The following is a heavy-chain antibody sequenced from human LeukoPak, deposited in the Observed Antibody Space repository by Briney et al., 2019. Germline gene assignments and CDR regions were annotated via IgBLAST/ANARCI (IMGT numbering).Heavy chain of an antibody. J-gene: IGHJ4*02. CDR1: GYTFSSHD. CDR2: MSLNSGDT. Sequence: ASVKVSCTASGYTFSSHDIYWVRQAPGQGLEWMGWMSLNSGDTYYAQNFQGRFSITSDISKSTTYMDLASLAPEDTAVYYCARVPVPPPRRGLYFDYWGQGTLITVSS. D-gene: IGHD3-16*01. V-gene: IGHV1-8*01. CDR3: ARVPVPPPRRGLYFDY.